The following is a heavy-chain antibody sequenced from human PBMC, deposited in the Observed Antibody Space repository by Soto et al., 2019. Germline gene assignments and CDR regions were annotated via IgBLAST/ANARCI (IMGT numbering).Heavy chain of an antibody. Sequence: EVQLVESGGDLVQPGGSLRLSCAASGFTFSDFWMTWIRQGPGKGLEWVANIKPDGSDKYYVDSVKGRFTISRDNAKRTLYLQMNSLRAEDTAVYYCTRGHYHNHLGGQGTLVTVSS. CDR3: TRGHYHNHL. D-gene: IGHD1-20*01. V-gene: IGHV3-7*01. J-gene: IGHJ1*01. CDR1: GFTFSDFW. CDR2: IKPDGSDK.